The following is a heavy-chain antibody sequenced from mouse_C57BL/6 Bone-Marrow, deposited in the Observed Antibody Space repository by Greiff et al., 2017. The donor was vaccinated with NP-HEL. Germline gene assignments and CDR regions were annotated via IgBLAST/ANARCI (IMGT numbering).Heavy chain of an antibody. J-gene: IGHJ4*01. CDR1: GFTFSDYG. Sequence: VQLVESGGGLVKPGGSLKLSCAASGFTFSDYGMHWVRQAPEKGLEWVAYISSGSSTIYYADTVKGRFTISRDNAKNTLFLQMTSLRSEDTAMYYCARLSTTVVDYAMDYWGQGTSVTVSS. V-gene: IGHV5-17*01. CDR2: ISSGSSTI. CDR3: ARLSTTVVDYAMDY. D-gene: IGHD1-1*01.